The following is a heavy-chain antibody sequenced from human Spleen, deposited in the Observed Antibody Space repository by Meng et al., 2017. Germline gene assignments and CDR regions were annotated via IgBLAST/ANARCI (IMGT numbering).Heavy chain of an antibody. Sequence: SETLSLTCTVSGGSISSYYWSWIRQPPGKGLEWIGSIYYSGSTYYNPSLKSRVTISRDTSKNQFSLKLNSVTAADTAVYYCARGVDIVATMGGAFDFWGQGTLVTVSS. J-gene: IGHJ4*02. CDR3: ARGVDIVATMGGAFDF. V-gene: IGHV4-59*12. CDR2: IYYSGST. D-gene: IGHD5-12*01. CDR1: GGSISSYY.